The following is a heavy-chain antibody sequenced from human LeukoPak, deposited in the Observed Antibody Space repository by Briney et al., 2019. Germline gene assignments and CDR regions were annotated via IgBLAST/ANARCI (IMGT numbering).Heavy chain of an antibody. V-gene: IGHV3-21*01. D-gene: IGHD5-12*01. J-gene: IGHJ4*02. CDR1: GFTFSSYS. Sequence: PGGSLRLSCAASGFTFSSYSMNWVRQAPGKGLEWVSSISSSSSYIYYADSVKGRFTISRDNAKNSLYLQMNSLRAEDTAVYYCARVLVATIVNYFDYWGQGTLVTVSS. CDR2: ISSSSSYI. CDR3: ARVLVATIVNYFDY.